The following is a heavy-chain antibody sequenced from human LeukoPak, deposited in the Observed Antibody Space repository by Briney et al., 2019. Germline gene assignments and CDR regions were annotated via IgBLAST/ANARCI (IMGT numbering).Heavy chain of an antibody. CDR1: GGSISNYY. V-gene: IGHV4-4*07. Sequence: KTSETLSLTCTVSGGSISNYYWSWIRQPAGKGLEWIGRIYTSGTTHYNPSLKSRVTMSVDTSKNHFSLNLTSVPAADTAVYYCARFSIIAAAFDYWGLGTLVTVSS. CDR3: ARFSIIAAAFDY. J-gene: IGHJ4*02. CDR2: IYTSGTT. D-gene: IGHD6-13*01.